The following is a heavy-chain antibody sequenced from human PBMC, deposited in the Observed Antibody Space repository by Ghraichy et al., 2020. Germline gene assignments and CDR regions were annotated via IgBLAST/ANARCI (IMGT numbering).Heavy chain of an antibody. CDR3: ARDNGHQLFDF. D-gene: IGHD6-13*01. J-gene: IGHJ4*02. CDR2: IKPNDGDT. Sequence: ASVKVSCKASGYTFTGYYIHWVRQAPGQGLEWMGRIKPNDGDTKFGEKFQGRVTMTRDTSITTAYMELSGLTSDDTAVYFCARDNGHQLFDFWGQGTLVTVSS. V-gene: IGHV1-2*06. CDR1: GYTFTGYY.